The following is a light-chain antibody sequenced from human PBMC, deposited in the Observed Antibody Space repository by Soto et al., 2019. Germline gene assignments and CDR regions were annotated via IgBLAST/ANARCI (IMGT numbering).Light chain of an antibody. CDR2: AAS. J-gene: IGKJ1*01. CDR1: QTITSY. CDR3: RQTYSTPWT. Sequence: DIQMTQSPSSLSASVGDRVTITCRASQTITSYLNWYQQKPGKAPKLLSYAASSLQGGGPSRFSGSGSGTDFTLTIRSLQPEDFATYYCRQTYSTPWTFGRGTKVEIK. V-gene: IGKV1-39*01.